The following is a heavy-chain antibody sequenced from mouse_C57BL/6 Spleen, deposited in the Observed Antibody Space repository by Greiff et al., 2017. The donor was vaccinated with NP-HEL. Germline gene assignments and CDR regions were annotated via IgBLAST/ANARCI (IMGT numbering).Heavy chain of an antibody. D-gene: IGHD2-1*01. Sequence: QVQLQQSGPELVKPGASVKISCKASGYAFSSSWMNWVKQRPGKGLEWIGRIYPGDGDTNYNGKFKGKATLTADKSSSTAYMQLSSLTSEDSAVYFCASLYYGNPFAYWGQGTTLTVSS. J-gene: IGHJ2*01. V-gene: IGHV1-82*01. CDR1: GYAFSSSW. CDR3: ASLYYGNPFAY. CDR2: IYPGDGDT.